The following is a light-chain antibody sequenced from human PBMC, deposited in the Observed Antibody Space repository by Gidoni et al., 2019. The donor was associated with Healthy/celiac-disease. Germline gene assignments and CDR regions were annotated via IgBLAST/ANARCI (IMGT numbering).Light chain of an antibody. CDR3: QQRSNWPPGVT. CDR2: DAS. CDR1: QSVSSY. V-gene: IGKV3-11*01. Sequence: EIVFTQSPATLSLSPGERATLSCRASQSVSSYLAWYQQKPCQAPRLLIYDASNRATGIPARFSGSGSGTDFTLTISSLEPEDFAVYYCQQRSNWPPGVTFGPGTKVDIK. J-gene: IGKJ3*01.